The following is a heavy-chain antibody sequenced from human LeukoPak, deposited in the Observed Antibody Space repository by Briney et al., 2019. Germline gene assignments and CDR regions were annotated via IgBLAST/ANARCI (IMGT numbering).Heavy chain of an antibody. D-gene: IGHD6-13*01. Sequence: SETLSLTCTVSGGPISSYYWSWIRQPAGKGLEWIGRIYTSGSTNYNPSLRSRVTMSVDTSKNQFSLKLSSVTAADTAVYYCARDSYRAYSSSWYGDYFDYWGQGTLVTVSS. CDR3: ARDSYRAYSSSWYGDYFDY. J-gene: IGHJ4*02. V-gene: IGHV4-4*07. CDR1: GGPISSYY. CDR2: IYTSGST.